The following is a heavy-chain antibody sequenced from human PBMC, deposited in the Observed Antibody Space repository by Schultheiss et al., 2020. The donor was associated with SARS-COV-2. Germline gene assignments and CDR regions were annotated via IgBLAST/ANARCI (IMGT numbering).Heavy chain of an antibody. D-gene: IGHD3-3*01. CDR2: NNPNSGGT. CDR1: GYTFTGYY. Sequence: ASVKVSCKASGYTFTGYYMHWVRQAPGQGLEWMGWNNPNSGGTNYAQKFQGRVTMTRDTSISTAYMELSRLRSDDTAVYYCARGRGFLAREGMDVWGQGTTVTVSS. J-gene: IGHJ6*02. V-gene: IGHV1-2*02. CDR3: ARGRGFLAREGMDV.